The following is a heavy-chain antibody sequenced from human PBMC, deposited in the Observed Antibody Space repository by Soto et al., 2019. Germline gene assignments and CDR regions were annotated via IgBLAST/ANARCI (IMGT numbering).Heavy chain of an antibody. CDR2: INHSGST. CDR3: ARGVYGDFDY. CDR1: GGSFSGYY. V-gene: IGHV4-34*01. J-gene: IGHJ4*02. D-gene: IGHD1-20*01. Sequence: SETLSLTCAVYGGSFSGYYWSWIRQPPGKGLEWIGEINHSGSTNYNPSLKSRVTISVDTSKNQFSLKLSSVTAADTAVYYCARGVYGDFDYWGQGTLVTV.